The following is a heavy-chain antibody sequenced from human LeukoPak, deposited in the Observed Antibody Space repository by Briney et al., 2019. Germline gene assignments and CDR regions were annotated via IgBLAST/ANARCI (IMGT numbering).Heavy chain of an antibody. D-gene: IGHD3-3*01. CDR3: ARDLTIWLNSFDY. J-gene: IGHJ4*02. Sequence: GGSLRLSCAASGFTFNTYAMHWVRQAPGKGLEWVAVISYDGSKRYYADSVKGRFTISRDNSKKTVFLQINSLRTEDTAVYYCARDLTIWLNSFDYWGQGTLVTVSS. V-gene: IGHV3-30*04. CDR1: GFTFNTYA. CDR2: ISYDGSKR.